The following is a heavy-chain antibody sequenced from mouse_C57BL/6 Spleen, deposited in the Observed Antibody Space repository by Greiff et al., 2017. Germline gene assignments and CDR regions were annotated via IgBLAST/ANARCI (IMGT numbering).Heavy chain of an antibody. CDR2: ISYDGSN. D-gene: IGHD1-1*02. Sequence: EVKLQESGPGLVKPSQSLSLTCSVTGYSITSGYYWNWIRQFPGNKLEWMGYISYDGSNNYNPSLKNRISITRDTPKNQFFLKLNSVTTEDTATYYCAREQLWSDFDYWGQGTTLTVAS. V-gene: IGHV3-6*01. J-gene: IGHJ2*01. CDR1: GYSITSGYY. CDR3: AREQLWSDFDY.